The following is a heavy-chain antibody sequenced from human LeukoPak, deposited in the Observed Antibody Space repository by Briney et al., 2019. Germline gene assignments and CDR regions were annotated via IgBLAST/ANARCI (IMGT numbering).Heavy chain of an antibody. Sequence: GGSLRLSCAASGFTVSNNYMSWVRRAAGKGLEWVALIYSGGSTYYADSVKGRFTISRDNSKNTLDLQMNSLRAEDTAVYYCVRNSGELGAWGQGTLVTVSS. CDR2: IYSGGST. J-gene: IGHJ5*02. CDR3: VRNSGELGA. D-gene: IGHD2-21*01. CDR1: GFTVSNNY. V-gene: IGHV3-53*01.